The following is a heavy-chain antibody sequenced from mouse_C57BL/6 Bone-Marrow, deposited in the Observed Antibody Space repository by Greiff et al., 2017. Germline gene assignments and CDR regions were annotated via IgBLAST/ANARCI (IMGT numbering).Heavy chain of an antibody. CDR2: IDPENGDT. Sequence: EVQLQQSGAELVRPGASVKLSCTASGFNIKDDYMHWVKQRPEQGLEWIGWIDPENGDTEYASKFQGKATITADTSSNTAYLQLSSLTSEDTAVYYCTTWLLRLYFDYWGQGTTLTVSS. CDR3: TTWLLRLYFDY. J-gene: IGHJ2*01. V-gene: IGHV14-4*01. CDR1: GFNIKDDY. D-gene: IGHD1-2*01.